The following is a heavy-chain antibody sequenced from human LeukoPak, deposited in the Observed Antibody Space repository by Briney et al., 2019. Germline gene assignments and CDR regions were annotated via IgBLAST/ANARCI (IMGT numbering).Heavy chain of an antibody. CDR3: ARAMTVALPSAFDI. Sequence: GESLKISCKGSGYIFTSYWIGWVRQMPGKGLELMGSIYPDDSDTRYSPSLQGQVTISADKSISTAYLQWSSLKASDTAMYYCARAMTVALPSAFDIWGQGTMVTVSS. J-gene: IGHJ3*02. D-gene: IGHD3-22*01. V-gene: IGHV5-51*01. CDR1: GYIFTSYW. CDR2: IYPDDSDT.